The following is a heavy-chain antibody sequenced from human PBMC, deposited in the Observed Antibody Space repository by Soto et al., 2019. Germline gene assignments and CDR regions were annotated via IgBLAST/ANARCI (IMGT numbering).Heavy chain of an antibody. D-gene: IGHD3-3*01. CDR1: GGAFSDFA. Sequence: QVQLAQSGAEVRKPGSSVKVSCRASGGAFSDFAFSWVRQAPGQGLEWMGGIIPMFAASKYAQRFQGRVTITADASTQTVYLELSSLTPEDTAIYYCARGGIVAVPATLSSYYEYTNYRFDSWGQGTLVSVSS. J-gene: IGHJ4*02. V-gene: IGHV1-69*01. CDR3: ARGGIVAVPATLSSYYEYTNYRFDS. CDR2: IIPMFAAS.